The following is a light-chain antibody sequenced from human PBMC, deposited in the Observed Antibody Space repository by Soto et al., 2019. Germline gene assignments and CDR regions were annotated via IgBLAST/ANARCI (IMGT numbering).Light chain of an antibody. Sequence: EIVMTQSPATLSVSPGERATLSCRASQSVSSNLAWYQQKPGQAPRLLIYGASTRATGIPARFSGSGSGTEFTLTIGSLESEDFAVYYCQQHNNWLLTFGQGTRLEIK. CDR3: QQHNNWLLT. J-gene: IGKJ5*01. CDR2: GAS. V-gene: IGKV3-15*01. CDR1: QSVSSN.